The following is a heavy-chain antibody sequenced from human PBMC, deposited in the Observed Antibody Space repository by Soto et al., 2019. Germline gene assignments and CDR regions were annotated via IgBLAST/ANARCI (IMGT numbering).Heavy chain of an antibody. V-gene: IGHV4-4*02. CDR3: ARHPVLDTANDRNDY. Sequence: PSETLSLTCAVSSGSISSSNWWRWVRQTPGKGLEWIGEVYHSGSTKYNPSLKSRVTISVDKSKNQFSLPLSSVTAADTAVYYCARHPVLDTANDRNDYWGQGTLVTVSS. D-gene: IGHD5-18*01. CDR1: SGSISSSNW. CDR2: VYHSGST. J-gene: IGHJ4*02.